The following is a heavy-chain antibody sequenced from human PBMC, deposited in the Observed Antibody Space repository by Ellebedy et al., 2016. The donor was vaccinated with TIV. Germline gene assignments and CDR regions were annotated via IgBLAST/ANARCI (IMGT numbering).Heavy chain of an antibody. CDR1: GGSVSSYY. Sequence: GSLRLXXIVPGGSVSSYYWDWVRQSAGKRLEWIGRIWSSGSADYNPSLKSRVTMSVDSSKNQFSLNLSSVTAADTAVYFCARLRQSRDRSHWYFDLWGRGTLVTVSS. CDR2: IWSSGSA. CDR3: ARLRQSRDRSHWYFDL. V-gene: IGHV4-4*07. J-gene: IGHJ2*01. D-gene: IGHD1-14*01.